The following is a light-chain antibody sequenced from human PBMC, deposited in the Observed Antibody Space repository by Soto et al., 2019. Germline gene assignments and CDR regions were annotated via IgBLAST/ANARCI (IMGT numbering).Light chain of an antibody. CDR1: QSIGSR. J-gene: IGKJ1*01. CDR2: KAS. V-gene: IGKV1-5*03. Sequence: DIQMTQSPSTLSASVGDRVTITCRASQSIGSRLAWYQQKPGKAPKLLIYKASSLASGIPSRFSGSGSGTEFTLTISSLQPDDFATYYCQQYNSYPWTFGQGTKVEIK. CDR3: QQYNSYPWT.